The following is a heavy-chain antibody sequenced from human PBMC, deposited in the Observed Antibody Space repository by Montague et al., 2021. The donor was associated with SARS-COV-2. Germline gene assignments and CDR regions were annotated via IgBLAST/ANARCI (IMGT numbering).Heavy chain of an antibody. CDR1: GNTFDTYW. CDR3: ATSGAGEYGDYSPYFDY. D-gene: IGHD4-17*01. V-gene: IGHV5-51*01. CDR2: IYPGDSDT. J-gene: IGHJ4*02. Sequence: QSGAEVKTPGESLKISCKGSGNTFDTYWIGWVRQMPGKGLEWMGIIYPGDSDTRYSATFQGQVTISADKSIATAYLQWSSLKASDTAIYYCATSGAGEYGDYSPYFDYWGQGTLVTVSS.